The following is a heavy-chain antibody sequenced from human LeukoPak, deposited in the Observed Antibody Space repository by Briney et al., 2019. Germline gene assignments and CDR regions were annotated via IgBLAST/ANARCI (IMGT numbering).Heavy chain of an antibody. V-gene: IGHV1-18*01. J-gene: IGHJ4*02. CDR2: ISAYNGNT. Sequence: ASVTVSCKASGYTFTSYGISWVRQAPGQGLEWMGWISAYNGNTNYAQKLQGRVTMTTDTSTSTAYMELRSLRSDDTAVYYCARAVEMATTPVPYYFDYWGQGTLVTVSS. D-gene: IGHD5-24*01. CDR3: ARAVEMATTPVPYYFDY. CDR1: GYTFTSYG.